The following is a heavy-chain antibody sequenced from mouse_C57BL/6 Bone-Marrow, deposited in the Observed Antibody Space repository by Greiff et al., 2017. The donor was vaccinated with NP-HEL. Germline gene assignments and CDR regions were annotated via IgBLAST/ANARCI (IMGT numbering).Heavy chain of an antibody. CDR1: GYSIISGYY. V-gene: IGHV3-6*01. Sequence: EVQRVESGPGLVKPSQSLSLTCSVTGYSIISGYYWNWIRQFPGNKLEWMAYISYDGSNNYTPSLKNPISITRDISKNPFFLKLTSVTTEDTATYYCAREGGYYGSPFAYWGQGTLVTVSA. J-gene: IGHJ3*01. CDR3: AREGGYYGSPFAY. D-gene: IGHD1-1*01. CDR2: ISYDGSN.